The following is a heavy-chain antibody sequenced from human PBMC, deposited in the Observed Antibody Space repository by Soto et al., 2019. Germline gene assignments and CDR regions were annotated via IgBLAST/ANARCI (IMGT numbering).Heavy chain of an antibody. V-gene: IGHV3-21*01. CDR2: ISTSSSNI. CDR1: GFTFSTHS. CDR3: ARDLPYDGMDV. J-gene: IGHJ6*02. Sequence: GGSLRLSCTASGFTFSTHSMNWVRQAPGKGLEWVSSISTSSSNIHYADLVEGRFTISRDNAKNSLYLQMDSLRAEDTAIYYCARDLPYDGMDVWGQGTTVTVSS.